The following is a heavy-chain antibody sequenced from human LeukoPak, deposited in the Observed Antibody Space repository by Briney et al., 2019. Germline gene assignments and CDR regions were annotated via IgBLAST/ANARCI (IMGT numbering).Heavy chain of an antibody. CDR2: INSDGSST. Sequence: GGSLRLSCAASGFTFSSYAMSWVRQAPGKGLVWVSRINSDGSSTSYADSVKGRFTISRDNAKNTLYLQMNSLRAEDTAVYYCARDLSMIAGPVDYWGQGTLVTVSS. V-gene: IGHV3-74*01. CDR1: GFTFSSYA. CDR3: ARDLSMIAGPVDY. D-gene: IGHD3-22*01. J-gene: IGHJ4*02.